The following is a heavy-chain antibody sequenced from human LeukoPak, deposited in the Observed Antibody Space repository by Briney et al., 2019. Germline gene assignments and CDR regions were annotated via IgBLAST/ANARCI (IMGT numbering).Heavy chain of an antibody. J-gene: IGHJ3*02. Sequence: PSETLSLTCTVSGGSISSSSYYWGWIRQPPGKGLEWIGSIYYSGSTYYNPSLKSRVTISVDTSKNQFSLKLSSVTAADTAVYYCARDSYGPRGDAFDIWGQGTMVTVSS. CDR3: ARDSYGPRGDAFDI. D-gene: IGHD3-16*01. CDR2: IYYSGST. V-gene: IGHV4-39*02. CDR1: GGSISSSSYY.